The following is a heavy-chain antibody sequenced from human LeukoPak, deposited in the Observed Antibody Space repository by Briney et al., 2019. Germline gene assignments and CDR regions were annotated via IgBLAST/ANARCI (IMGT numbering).Heavy chain of an antibody. CDR1: GDSVSSNSAT. V-gene: IGHV6-1*01. Sequence: SQTLSLTCAISGDSVSSNSATWNWIRQSPSRGLEWLGRTYYRSKWYHEYVVSVKSRITVNADTSKNQLSLQLSSVTPEDTAVYYCATFRLVPDVFDVWGQGTTVTVSS. J-gene: IGHJ3*01. CDR2: TYYRSKWYH. CDR3: ATFRLVPDVFDV. D-gene: IGHD6-13*01.